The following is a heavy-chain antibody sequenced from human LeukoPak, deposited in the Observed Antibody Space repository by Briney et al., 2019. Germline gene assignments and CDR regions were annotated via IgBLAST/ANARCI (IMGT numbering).Heavy chain of an antibody. CDR1: GFTFSSYS. J-gene: IGHJ5*02. CDR2: ISGSGGST. Sequence: GGSLRLSCAASGFTFSSYSMNWVRQAPGKGLEWVSAISGSGGSTYYADSVKGRFTISRDNSKNTLYLQMNSLRAEDTAVYYCAKSLTYYDILTGYPENWFDPWGQGTLVTVSS. V-gene: IGHV3-23*01. CDR3: AKSLTYYDILTGYPENWFDP. D-gene: IGHD3-9*01.